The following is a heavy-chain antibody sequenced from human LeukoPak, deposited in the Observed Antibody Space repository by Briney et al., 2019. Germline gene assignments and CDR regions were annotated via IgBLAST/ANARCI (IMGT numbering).Heavy chain of an antibody. V-gene: IGHV3-9*03. CDR3: AKGLGVASLIVDALDM. D-gene: IGHD3/OR15-3a*01. CDR1: GFTFHDYA. CDR2: ITWNSGSV. Sequence: SGGSLRLSCAASGFTFHDYAMHWVRQVPGKGVEWVSGITWNSGSVLYADSVRGRFTISRDNAKNSLYLQMNSLRPEDMAFYYCAKGLGVASLIVDALDMWGQGTMVTV. J-gene: IGHJ3*02.